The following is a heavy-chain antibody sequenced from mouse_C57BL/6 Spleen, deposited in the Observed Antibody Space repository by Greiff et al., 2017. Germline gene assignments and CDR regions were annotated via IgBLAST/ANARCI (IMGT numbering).Heavy chain of an antibody. CDR2: IHPNSGST. Sequence: VQLQQSGAELVKPGASVKLSCKASGYTFTSYWMHWVKQRPGQGLEWIGMIHPNSGSTNYNEKFKSKATLTVDKSSSTAYMQLSSLTSEDSAVYYCARYDGYSRYFEVWGTGTTVTVSS. D-gene: IGHD2-3*01. V-gene: IGHV1-64*01. CDR3: ARYDGYSRYFEV. CDR1: GYTFTSYW. J-gene: IGHJ1*03.